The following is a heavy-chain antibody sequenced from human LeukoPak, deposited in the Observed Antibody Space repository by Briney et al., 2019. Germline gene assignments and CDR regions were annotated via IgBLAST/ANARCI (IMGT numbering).Heavy chain of an antibody. Sequence: GGSLRLSCAASGFTFSSYEMSWVRQAPGKGLEWISYISSSGSTIYYADSVKGRFTISRDNAKNSLYLQMNSLRAEDTAVYYCARESTHYAATFDYWGQGTLVTVSS. CDR1: GFTFSSYE. CDR3: ARESTHYAATFDY. J-gene: IGHJ4*02. D-gene: IGHD6-25*01. CDR2: ISSSGSTI. V-gene: IGHV3-48*03.